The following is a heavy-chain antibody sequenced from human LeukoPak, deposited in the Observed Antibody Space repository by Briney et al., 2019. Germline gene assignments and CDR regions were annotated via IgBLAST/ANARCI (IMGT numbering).Heavy chain of an antibody. CDR2: ISAYNGNT. Sequence: ASVKVSCKASGYTFTSYGISWVRQAPGQGLEWMGWISAYNGNTNYAQKLQGRVTMTTDTSTSTAYMELRSLRSDDTAVYYCARDTSYYDFWSGYSTYYFDYWGQGTLVTVSS. CDR1: GYTFTSYG. D-gene: IGHD3-3*01. V-gene: IGHV1-18*01. J-gene: IGHJ4*02. CDR3: ARDTSYYDFWSGYSTYYFDY.